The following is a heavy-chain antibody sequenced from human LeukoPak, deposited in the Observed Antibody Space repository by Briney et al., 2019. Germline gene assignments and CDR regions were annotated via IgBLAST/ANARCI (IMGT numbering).Heavy chain of an antibody. V-gene: IGHV3-11*01. J-gene: IGHJ6*02. CDR2: ISSSGSTI. D-gene: IGHD2-2*01. CDR1: GFTFSDYY. CDR3: ARGKGYCSSTSCYWVMDHYYYYGMDV. Sequence: GGSLRLSCAASGFTFSDYYMSWIRQAPGKGLEWVSYISSSGSTIYYADSVKGRFTISRDNAKNSLYLQMNSLRAEDTAVYYCARGKGYCSSTSCYWVMDHYYYYGMDVWGQGTTVTVSS.